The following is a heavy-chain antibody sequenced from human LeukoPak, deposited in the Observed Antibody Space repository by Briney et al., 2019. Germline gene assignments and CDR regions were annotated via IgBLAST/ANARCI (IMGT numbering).Heavy chain of an antibody. CDR2: ISHSGNT. D-gene: IGHD2-2*01. J-gene: IGHJ4*02. Sequence: SETLSLTCVVSGYSISSDHFWGWIRQPPGKGXEWIGTISHSGNTYYKSSLKSRVTISLDTSKNQFSLKLSSVTAADTAVYYCVRDVGQLRSDYWGQGTLVTVSS. V-gene: IGHV4-38-2*02. CDR1: GYSISSDHF. CDR3: VRDVGQLRSDY.